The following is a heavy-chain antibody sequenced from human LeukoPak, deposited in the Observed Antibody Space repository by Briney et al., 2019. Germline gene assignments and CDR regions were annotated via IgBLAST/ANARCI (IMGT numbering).Heavy chain of an antibody. Sequence: SETLSLTCTVSGGSISSYYWSWIRQPPGKGLEWIGYIYYSGSTNYNPSLKSRVTISVDTSKNQFSLKLSSVTAADTAVYYCARASDYGGNSWGQGTLVTVSS. D-gene: IGHD4-23*01. CDR2: IYYSGST. J-gene: IGHJ4*02. V-gene: IGHV4-59*08. CDR1: GGSISSYY. CDR3: ARASDYGGNS.